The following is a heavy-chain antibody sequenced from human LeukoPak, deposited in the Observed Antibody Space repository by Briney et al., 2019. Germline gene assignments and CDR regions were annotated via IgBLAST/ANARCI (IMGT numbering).Heavy chain of an antibody. Sequence: GASVKVSCKASGGTFSSYAISWVRQAPGQGLEWMGGIIPIFGTANYAQKFQGRVTITADKSTSTAYMELSSLRSEDTAVYYCATYSGYDLDYYYYYMDVWGKGTTVTVSS. CDR1: GGTFSSYA. D-gene: IGHD5-12*01. V-gene: IGHV1-69*06. CDR2: IIPIFGTA. CDR3: ATYSGYDLDYYYYYMDV. J-gene: IGHJ6*03.